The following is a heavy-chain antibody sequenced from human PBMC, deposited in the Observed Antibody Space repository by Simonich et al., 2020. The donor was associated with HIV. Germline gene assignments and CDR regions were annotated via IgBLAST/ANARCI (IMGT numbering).Heavy chain of an antibody. V-gene: IGHV4-34*01. J-gene: IGHJ2*01. Sequence: QVQLQQWGAGLLKPSETLSLPCAVYGGSFSGYYWNWIRQPPGKGLEWIGEINHSGSNNYNPSLNGRVTISVDTSKNHFSLKLSSVTAADTAVYYCARAGRGSGSSFYWYFDLWGRGTLVTVSS. CDR1: GGSFSGYY. CDR2: INHSGSN. D-gene: IGHD1-26*01. CDR3: ARAGRGSGSSFYWYFDL.